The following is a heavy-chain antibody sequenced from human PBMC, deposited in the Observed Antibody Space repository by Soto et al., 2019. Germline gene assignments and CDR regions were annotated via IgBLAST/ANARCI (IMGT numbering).Heavy chain of an antibody. V-gene: IGHV1-69*12. Sequence: QVQLVQSGAEVKKPGSSVKVSCKASGGPFGSYAIGWGRQAPGQGLEWMGGIIPIFGTANYERKFQGRVTFTADESTSTAYMELSSLRSEDTAVYYCARESLEGGNFDDWGQGTLVTVSS. CDR1: GGPFGSYA. CDR3: ARESLEGGNFDD. D-gene: IGHD2-15*01. J-gene: IGHJ4*02. CDR2: IIPIFGTA.